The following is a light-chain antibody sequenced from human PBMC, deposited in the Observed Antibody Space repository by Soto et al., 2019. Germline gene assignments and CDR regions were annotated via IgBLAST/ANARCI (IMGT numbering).Light chain of an antibody. CDR2: GIS. V-gene: IGKV3-20*01. Sequence: ENVLTQSPGTLSLSPGERATLSCRASQSISSSNYLSWYQQKPGQAPRLLIYGISNRAAGIPDRFSGSGSGTDFTLTISRLEPEDFAVYYCQQHNNLPRTFGQGTRVEMK. J-gene: IGKJ1*01. CDR1: QSISSSNY. CDR3: QQHNNLPRT.